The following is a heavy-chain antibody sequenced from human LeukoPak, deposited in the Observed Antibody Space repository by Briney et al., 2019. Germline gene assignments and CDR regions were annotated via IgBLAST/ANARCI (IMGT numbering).Heavy chain of an antibody. CDR2: ISYDGSNK. Sequence: GRSLRLSCAASGFTFSSYGMHWVRQAPGKGLEWVAVISYDGSNKYYADSVKGRFTISRDNSKNTLYLQMNSLGAEDTAVYYCAKDIHYDSSGYYYVAVPLDYWGQGTLVTVSS. V-gene: IGHV3-30*18. CDR1: GFTFSSYG. D-gene: IGHD3-22*01. CDR3: AKDIHYDSSGYYYVAVPLDY. J-gene: IGHJ4*02.